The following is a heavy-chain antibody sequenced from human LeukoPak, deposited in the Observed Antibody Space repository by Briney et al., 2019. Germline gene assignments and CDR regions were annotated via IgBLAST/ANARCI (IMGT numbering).Heavy chain of an antibody. J-gene: IGHJ4*02. D-gene: IGHD1-26*01. CDR3: AKDLQSGDYLLDFDS. V-gene: IGHV3-23*01. Sequence: GGSLRLSCAASGFTFSSSAMSWVRQAPGKGLEWVSAISNNGGYTYYADSVQGRFTISRDNSKNTLSLQMSSLRAEDTAVYYCAKDLQSGDYLLDFDSWGQGTLVTVSS. CDR2: ISNNGGYT. CDR1: GFTFSSSA.